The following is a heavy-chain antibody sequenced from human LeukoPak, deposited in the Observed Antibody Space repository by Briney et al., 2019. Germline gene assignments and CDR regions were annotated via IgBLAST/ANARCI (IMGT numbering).Heavy chain of an antibody. CDR1: GFTFSSNG. CDR3: ARTKIDSPDYYDSSGYYQGILYYYYYGMDV. Sequence: GRSLRLSCAASGFTFSSNGMHWVRQAPGKGLEWVAVVWYDGSNKYYADPVKGRFTISRDNSKNTLYLQMNSLRAEDTAVYYCARTKIDSPDYYDSSGYYQGILYYYYYGMDVWGQGTTVTVSS. V-gene: IGHV3-33*01. D-gene: IGHD3-22*01. CDR2: VWYDGSNK. J-gene: IGHJ6*02.